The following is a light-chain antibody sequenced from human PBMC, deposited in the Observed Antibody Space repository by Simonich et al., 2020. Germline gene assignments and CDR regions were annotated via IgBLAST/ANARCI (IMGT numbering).Light chain of an antibody. V-gene: IGLV2-14*01. CDR3: SSYTSSSTLV. J-gene: IGLJ2*01. CDR2: DVS. CDR1: SSDVGVYNY. Sequence: QSALTQPASLSGSPGQPITISCTGTSSDVGVYNYVSWYQQHPGKAPKLMIYDVSKRPSGVSNRFSGSKAGNTASLTISGLQAEDEADYYCSSYTSSSTLVFGGGTKLTVL.